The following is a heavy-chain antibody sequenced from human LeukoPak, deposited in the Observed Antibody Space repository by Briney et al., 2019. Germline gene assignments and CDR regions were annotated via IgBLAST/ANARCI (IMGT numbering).Heavy chain of an antibody. J-gene: IGHJ5*02. CDR3: ARGQGATVPQVGKNWFDP. CDR1: IDSFSNYH. V-gene: IGHV4-34*01. D-gene: IGHD1-26*01. CDR2: VNESGGT. Sequence: SETLSLTCTVYIDSFSNYHWNWIRQTPAKGMEWIGEVNESGGTNISPSLRSRVILSVDTSKNQFSLKLISVTVADTAIYYCARGQGATVPQVGKNWFDPWGQGTRVTVSS.